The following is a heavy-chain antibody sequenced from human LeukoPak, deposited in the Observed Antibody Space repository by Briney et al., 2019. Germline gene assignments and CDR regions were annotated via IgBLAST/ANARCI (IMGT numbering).Heavy chain of an antibody. V-gene: IGHV4-59*01. J-gene: IGHJ5*02. CDR2: IYYSGST. CDR3: GRDLGDWFDP. CDR1: GGSISSYY. Sequence: SETLSLTCTVPGGSISSYYWSWIRQPPGKGLEWIGYIYYSGSTNYNPSLKSRVTISVDTSKNQFSLKVTSVTAADTAVYYCGRDLGDWFDPWGQGTLVTVSS.